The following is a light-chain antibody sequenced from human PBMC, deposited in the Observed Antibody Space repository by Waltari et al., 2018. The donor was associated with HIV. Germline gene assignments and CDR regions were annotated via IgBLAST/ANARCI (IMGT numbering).Light chain of an antibody. CDR3: QQTFSPPRT. V-gene: IGKV1-39*01. CDR1: QNIINY. J-gene: IGKJ3*01. CDR2: AAS. Sequence: DINVTQSPSSLSASVGDRVTITCQTSQNIINYLNWYHQSPEKAPNLLIFAASTVQDRVSSRFSGSGSGTDFALSIAGLQREDCGTYYCQQTFSPPRTFGPGT.